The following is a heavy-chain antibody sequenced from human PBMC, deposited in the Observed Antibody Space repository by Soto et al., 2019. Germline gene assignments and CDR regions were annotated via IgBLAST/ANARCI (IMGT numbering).Heavy chain of an antibody. CDR1: GYTFTGYY. J-gene: IGHJ6*02. CDR2: INPNSGGT. Sequence: ASVKVSCKASGYTFTGYYMHWVRQAPGQGLEWMGWINPNSGGTNYAQKFQGWVTMTRDTSISTAYMELSRLRSDDTAVYYCAAGGGSGYNHYYYGMDVWGQGTTVTVSS. D-gene: IGHD3-3*01. V-gene: IGHV1-2*04. CDR3: AAGGGSGYNHYYYGMDV.